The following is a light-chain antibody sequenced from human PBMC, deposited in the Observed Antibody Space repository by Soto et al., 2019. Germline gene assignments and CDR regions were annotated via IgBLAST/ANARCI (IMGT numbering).Light chain of an antibody. V-gene: IGKV1-27*01. J-gene: IGKJ4*01. CDR3: QKYSYGPA. CDR1: QGISNY. CDR2: AAS. Sequence: DIQMTQSPSSLSASVGDRVTITCRASQGISNYLAWYQQIPGKVPKLLISAASTLQSGVPSRFSGSGSGTDFTLTISSLQPEDVATYYCQKYSYGPAFGGGTKVEIK.